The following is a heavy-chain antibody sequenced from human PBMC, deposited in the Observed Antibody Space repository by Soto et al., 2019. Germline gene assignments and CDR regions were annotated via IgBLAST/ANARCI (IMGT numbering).Heavy chain of an antibody. Sequence: QVQLVQSGAEVKKPGSSVKVSCKASGGTFGSYAISWVRQAPGHGLEWMGGIIPIPGTANYAQKIQGRVTIAADESTSTAYMELSSLRSEDTAVDYCARSQGSSTSLEIYFYYYYGMDVWGQGSTVTVSS. V-gene: IGHV1-69*01. D-gene: IGHD2-2*01. CDR3: ARSQGSSTSLEIYFYYYYGMDV. CDR1: GGTFGSYA. J-gene: IGHJ6*02. CDR2: IIPIPGTA.